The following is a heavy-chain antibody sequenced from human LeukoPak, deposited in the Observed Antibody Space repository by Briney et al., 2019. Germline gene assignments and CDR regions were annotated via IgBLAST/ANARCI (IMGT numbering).Heavy chain of an antibody. D-gene: IGHD6-6*01. V-gene: IGHV1-24*01. CDR1: GYTLTELS. CDR3: ALGGAARGNYFDY. Sequence: GASVKVSCKVSGYTLTELSMHWVRQAPGKGLEWMGGFDPEDGETIYAQKFQGRVTMTEDTSIDTAYMELSSLRSEDTAVYYCALGGAARGNYFDYWGQGTLVTVSS. J-gene: IGHJ4*02. CDR2: FDPEDGET.